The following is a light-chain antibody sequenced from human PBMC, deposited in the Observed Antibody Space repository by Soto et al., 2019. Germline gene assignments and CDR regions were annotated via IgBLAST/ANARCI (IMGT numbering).Light chain of an antibody. J-gene: IGKJ4*01. CDR1: QSISSSY. V-gene: IGKV3-20*01. CDR2: GAS. CDR3: QQYGSLVT. Sequence: EIVLTQSPGTLSLSPGERATLSCRASQSISSSYLAWYQQKPGQAPRLLIFGASNRATGIPDRFSSSGSGTDFTLTISRLEPEDFAVYYCQQYGSLVTFGGGTKVDIK.